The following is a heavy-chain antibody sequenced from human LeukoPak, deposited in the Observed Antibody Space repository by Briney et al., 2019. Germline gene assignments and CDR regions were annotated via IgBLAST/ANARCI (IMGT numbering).Heavy chain of an antibody. CDR2: IYSGGNT. CDR1: GFTVSSNY. J-gene: IGHJ3*02. Sequence: PGGSLRLSCAASGFTVSSNYMSWVRQAPGKGLEWVSVIYSGGNTYYADSVTGRFTISRDNSKNTLYLQMNSLRAEDTAVYYCARDQGGYYDILTGADAFDIWGQGTMVTVSS. V-gene: IGHV3-53*01. CDR3: ARDQGGYYDILTGADAFDI. D-gene: IGHD3-9*01.